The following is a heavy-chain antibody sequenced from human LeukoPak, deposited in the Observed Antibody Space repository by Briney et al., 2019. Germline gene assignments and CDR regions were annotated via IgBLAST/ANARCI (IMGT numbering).Heavy chain of an antibody. J-gene: IGHJ4*02. Sequence: SETLSLTCTVSGGSISSSSYYWGWIRQPPGKGLEWIGSIYYSGSTYYNPSFKSRVTISVDTSKNQFSLKLSSVTAADTAVYYCARAPRIQLWLSYFDYWGQGTLVTVSS. CDR1: GGSISSSSYY. CDR2: IYYSGST. V-gene: IGHV4-39*07. CDR3: ARAPRIQLWLSYFDY. D-gene: IGHD5-18*01.